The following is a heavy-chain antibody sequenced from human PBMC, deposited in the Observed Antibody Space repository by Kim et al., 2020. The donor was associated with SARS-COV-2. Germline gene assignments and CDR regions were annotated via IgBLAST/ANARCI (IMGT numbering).Heavy chain of an antibody. Sequence: GGSLRLSCAASGFTFSSYGMHWVRQAPGKGLEWVAVIWYDGSNKYYADSVKGRFTISRDNSKNTLYLQMNSLRAEDTAVYYCARVNVLRYFDWLSPPYYYYYMDVWGKGTTVTVSS. CDR2: IWYDGSNK. V-gene: IGHV3-33*01. D-gene: IGHD3-9*01. CDR1: GFTFSSYG. CDR3: ARVNVLRYFDWLSPPYYYYYMDV. J-gene: IGHJ6*03.